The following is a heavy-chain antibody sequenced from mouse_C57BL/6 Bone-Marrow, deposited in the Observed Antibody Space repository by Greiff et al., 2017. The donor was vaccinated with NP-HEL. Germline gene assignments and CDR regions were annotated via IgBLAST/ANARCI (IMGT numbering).Heavy chain of an antibody. Sequence: EVKLMESGGGLVQPGESLKLSCESNEYEFPSHDMSWVRKTPEKRLELVAAINSDGGSTYYPDTMERRFIISRDNTKKTLYLQMSSLRSEDTALYYCSRHDDGYYGAWFAYWGQGTLVTVSA. D-gene: IGHD2-3*01. CDR3: SRHDDGYYGAWFAY. CDR1: EYEFPSHD. V-gene: IGHV5-2*01. J-gene: IGHJ3*01. CDR2: INSDGGST.